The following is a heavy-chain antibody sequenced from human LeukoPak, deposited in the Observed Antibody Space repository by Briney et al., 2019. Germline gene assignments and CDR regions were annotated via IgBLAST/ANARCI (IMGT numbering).Heavy chain of an antibody. CDR1: GGSISSYY. D-gene: IGHD3-16*02. V-gene: IGHV4-59*01. CDR3: AREIYDYVWGSYRSPRFDP. Sequence: SETLSLTCTVSGGSISSYYWSWIRQPPGKGLEWIGYIYYSGSTNYNPSLKSRVTIPVDTSKNQFSLKLSSVTAADTAVYYCAREIYDYVWGSYRSPRFDPWGQGTLVTVSS. J-gene: IGHJ5*02. CDR2: IYYSGST.